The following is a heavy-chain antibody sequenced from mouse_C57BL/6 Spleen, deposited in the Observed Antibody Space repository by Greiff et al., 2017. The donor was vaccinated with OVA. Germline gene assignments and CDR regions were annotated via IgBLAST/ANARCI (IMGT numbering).Heavy chain of an antibody. Sequence: QVQLQQSGAELMKPGASVKLSCKATGYTFTGYWIEWVKQRPGHGLEWIGEILPGSGSTNYNEKFKGKATFTADKSSNTAYMQLRSLTTEDSAIYYCARWLLLWYGFAYWCQGTLVTVSA. D-gene: IGHD2-10*01. CDR3: ARWLLLWYGFAY. J-gene: IGHJ3*01. V-gene: IGHV1-9*01. CDR2: ILPGSGST. CDR1: GYTFTGYW.